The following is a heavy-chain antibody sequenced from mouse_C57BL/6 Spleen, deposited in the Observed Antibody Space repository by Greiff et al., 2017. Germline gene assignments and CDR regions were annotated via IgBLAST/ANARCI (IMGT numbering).Heavy chain of an antibody. CDR2: ISSGSSTI. Sequence: EVKLVESGGGLVKPGGSLKLSCAASGFTFSDYGMHWVRQAPEKGLEWVAYISSGSSTIYYADTAKGRFTISRDNAKNTLFRQMTSLRSEDTAMYYCARGLLDYWGQGTTLTVSS. CDR3: ARGLLDY. D-gene: IGHD3-1*01. J-gene: IGHJ2*01. V-gene: IGHV5-17*01. CDR1: GFTFSDYG.